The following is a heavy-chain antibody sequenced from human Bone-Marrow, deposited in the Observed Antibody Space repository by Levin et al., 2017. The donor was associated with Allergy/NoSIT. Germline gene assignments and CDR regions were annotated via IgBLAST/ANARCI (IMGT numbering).Heavy chain of an antibody. D-gene: IGHD6-25*01. CDR2: MLYTGYR. CDR3: ARDAVRAAAGSLAY. CDR1: GASVSSGSYY. V-gene: IGHV4-61*01. Sequence: PSETLSLTCTVSGASVSSGSYYWTWIRQAPGKGLECIGFMLYTGYRNYNPSLQSRVTMSLDTSKNQFSLRLTSATPAHTAMYYCARDAVRAAAGSLAYWGQGAPVTVSS. J-gene: IGHJ4*02.